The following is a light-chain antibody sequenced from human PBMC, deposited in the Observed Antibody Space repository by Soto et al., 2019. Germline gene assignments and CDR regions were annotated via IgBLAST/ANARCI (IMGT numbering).Light chain of an antibody. J-gene: IGLJ3*02. CDR2: RTS. CDR3: VLLYGGAWV. Sequence: QTVVTQEPSLTVSPGGTVTLTCALTTGAVTSDYYPNWFQRKPGQALRTLIYRTSNKHSWTPARFSGSLLGGKAALTLSGVQPEDEADYCFVLLYGGAWVFGGGTKLTVL. V-gene: IGLV7-43*01. CDR1: TGAVTSDYY.